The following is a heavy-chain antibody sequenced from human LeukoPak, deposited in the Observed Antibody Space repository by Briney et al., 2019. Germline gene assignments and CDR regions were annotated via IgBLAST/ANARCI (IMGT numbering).Heavy chain of an antibody. CDR1: GFTFSSYW. J-gene: IGHJ4*02. V-gene: IGHV3-74*01. D-gene: IGHD3-9*01. Sequence: GGSLRLYCAASGFTFSSYWMHWVRQAPGKGLVWVSRINSDGSSTSYADSVKGRFTISRDNAKNTLYLQMNSLRAEDTAVYYCAREEDILTGYYLVWGQGTLVTVSS. CDR3: AREEDILTGYYLV. CDR2: INSDGSST.